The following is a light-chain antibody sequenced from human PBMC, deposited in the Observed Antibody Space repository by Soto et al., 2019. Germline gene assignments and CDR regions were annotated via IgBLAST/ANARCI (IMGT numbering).Light chain of an antibody. CDR3: QKYTSVPA. V-gene: IGKV1-27*01. J-gene: IGKJ4*01. Sequence: DIQMTQSPSSLSASVGDRGTITCRASQGISNYLAWYQQIPGKVPKLLISAASTLQSVVPSRFSGSGSGTDFTLTISSLQPEDVATYYCQKYTSVPAFGGGTKVEIK. CDR1: QGISNY. CDR2: AAS.